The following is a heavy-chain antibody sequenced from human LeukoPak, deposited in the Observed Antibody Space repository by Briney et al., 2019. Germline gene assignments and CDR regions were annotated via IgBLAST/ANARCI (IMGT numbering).Heavy chain of an antibody. J-gene: IGHJ4*02. CDR2: ISSSGSTK. D-gene: IGHD3-22*01. V-gene: IGHV3-48*01. Sequence: GGSLRLSCGASGITSSSYSMNWVRQAPGKGLEWVSYISSSGSTKYYADSAKGRFTISRDNARNSLYLQMNSLRAEDTAVYFCARDSLLNYYDSSGYSRPVVSGFDYWGQGTLVTVSS. CDR3: ARDSLLNYYDSSGYSRPVVSGFDY. CDR1: GITSSSYS.